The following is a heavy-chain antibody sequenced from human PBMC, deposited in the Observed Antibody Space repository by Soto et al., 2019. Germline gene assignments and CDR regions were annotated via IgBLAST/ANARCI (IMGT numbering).Heavy chain of an antibody. CDR2: IYYSGST. CDR3: ARGRRLQPRGYSGYGPYFDY. CDR1: GGSISSSSYY. Sequence: SETLSLTCTVSGGSISSSSYYWGWIRQPPGKGLEWIGSIYYSGSTYYNPSLKSRVTISVDTSKNQFSLKLSSVTAADTAVYYCARGRRLQPRGYSGYGPYFDYWGQGTLVTVSS. D-gene: IGHD5-12*01. V-gene: IGHV4-39*07. J-gene: IGHJ4*02.